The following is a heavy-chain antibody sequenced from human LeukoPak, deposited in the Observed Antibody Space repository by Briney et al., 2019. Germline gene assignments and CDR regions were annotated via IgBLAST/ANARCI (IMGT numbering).Heavy chain of an antibody. V-gene: IGHV7-4-1*02. CDR3: ARAFQSLGGLSLPDY. J-gene: IGHJ4*02. Sequence: ASVKVSCKASGYSFTNYAMNWVRQAPGQGLECMGWIHPSTGNPTYAQGFTGRFVFSLDTSVSTTYLQISSLKAEDTAVYFCARAFQSLGGLSLPDYWGQGTLVTVSS. CDR1: GYSFTNYA. CDR2: IHPSTGNP. D-gene: IGHD3-16*02.